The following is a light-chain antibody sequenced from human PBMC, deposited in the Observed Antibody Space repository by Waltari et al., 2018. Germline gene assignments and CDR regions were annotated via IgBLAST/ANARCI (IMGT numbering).Light chain of an antibody. Sequence: QSALTQPASVSGSPGQSITLSCTGTSGDIGHYDYVSWYQQHPGKAPKVIIYDVSTRPSGVSNRFSGSKSGNTASLTISGLQAEDEADYFCSSYTSSSTLYVFGTGTKVTVL. V-gene: IGLV2-14*03. J-gene: IGLJ1*01. CDR3: SSYTSSSTLYV. CDR2: DVS. CDR1: SGDIGHYDY.